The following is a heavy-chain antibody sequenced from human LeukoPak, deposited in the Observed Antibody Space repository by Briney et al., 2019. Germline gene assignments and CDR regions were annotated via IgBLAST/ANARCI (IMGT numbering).Heavy chain of an antibody. CDR2: INPNSGGT. D-gene: IGHD3-10*01. CDR3: ARADKLLWFGELLVSLYYYGMDV. CDR1: GYTFTVYY. V-gene: IGHV1-2*02. J-gene: IGHJ6*02. Sequence: ASVKVSCKASGYTFTVYYMHWVRQAPGQGLEWMGWINPNSGGTNYAQKFQGRVTMTRDTSISTAYIELSRLRSDDTAVYYCARADKLLWFGELLVSLYYYGMDVWGQGTTVTVSS.